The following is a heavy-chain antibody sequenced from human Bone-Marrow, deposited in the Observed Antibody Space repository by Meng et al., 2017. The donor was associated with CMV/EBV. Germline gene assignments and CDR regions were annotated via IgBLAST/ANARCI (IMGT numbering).Heavy chain of an antibody. CDR2: ISWDGGST. CDR3: APLGYCSSTSCYREEY. CDR1: GFTFDDYA. D-gene: IGHD2-2*02. J-gene: IGHJ4*02. Sequence: GGSLRLSCAASGFTFDDYAMHWVRQAPGKGLEWVSLISWDGGSTYYADSVKGRFTISRDNSKNTLYLQMNSLRAEDTAVYYCAPLGYCSSTSCYREEYWGQGTLVNVSS. V-gene: IGHV3-43D*03.